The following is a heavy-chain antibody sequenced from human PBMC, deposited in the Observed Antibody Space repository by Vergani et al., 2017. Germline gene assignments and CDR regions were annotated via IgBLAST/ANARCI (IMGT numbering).Heavy chain of an antibody. CDR3: ARDRHSSGWSE. D-gene: IGHD6-19*01. Sequence: EVQLVESGGGLIQPGGSLRLSCAASGFTVSSNYMGWVRQAPGKGLGWVSVIYSGGSTYSADSVKGRFTISRDNSKNTLYLQMNSLRAEDTAVYYCARDRHSSGWSEWGQGTLVTVSS. J-gene: IGHJ4*02. V-gene: IGHV3-53*01. CDR2: IYSGGST. CDR1: GFTVSSNY.